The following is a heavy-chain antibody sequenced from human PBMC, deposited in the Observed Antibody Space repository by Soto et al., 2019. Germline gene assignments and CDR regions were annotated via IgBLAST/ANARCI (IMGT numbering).Heavy chain of an antibody. CDR2: INAGNGNT. CDR3: ARDLGGYYP. D-gene: IGHD3-22*01. CDR1: GYTFTSYA. J-gene: IGHJ5*02. V-gene: IGHV1-3*01. Sequence: QVQLVQSGAEVKKPGASVKVSCKASGYTFTSYAMHWVRQAPGQRLEWMGWINAGNGNTKYSQKFQGRVTITRDTSARTAYIELSSLRSEDTAVYYCARDLGGYYPWGQGTLVTVSS.